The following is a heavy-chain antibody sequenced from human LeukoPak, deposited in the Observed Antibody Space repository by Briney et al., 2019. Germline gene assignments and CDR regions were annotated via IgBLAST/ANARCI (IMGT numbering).Heavy chain of an antibody. CDR3: ARDLFWSGYLDY. D-gene: IGHD3-3*01. J-gene: IGHJ4*02. CDR1: GGSISSYY. Sequence: SETLSVTCTVSGGSISSYYWSWIRQPAGKGLEWIGRIYTSGSTNYNPSLKSRVTMSVDTSKNQFSLKLSSVTAADTAVYYCARDLFWSGYLDYWGQGTLVTVSS. V-gene: IGHV4-4*07. CDR2: IYTSGST.